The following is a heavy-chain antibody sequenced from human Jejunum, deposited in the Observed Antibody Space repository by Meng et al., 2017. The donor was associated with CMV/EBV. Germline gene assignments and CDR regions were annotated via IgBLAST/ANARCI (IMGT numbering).Heavy chain of an antibody. V-gene: IGHV3-9*01. D-gene: IGHD3-22*01. CDR3: VGVRTFNYDSSGHSLDY. CDR2: ISWNSADI. Sequence: FDEYGMHWVRQPPGKGLEWVSGISWNSADIGYADSVRGRFTISRDNAKNSLYLQMNSLRPEDTAVYYCVGVRTFNYDSSGHSLDYWGQGTLVTVSS. J-gene: IGHJ4*02. CDR1: FDEYG.